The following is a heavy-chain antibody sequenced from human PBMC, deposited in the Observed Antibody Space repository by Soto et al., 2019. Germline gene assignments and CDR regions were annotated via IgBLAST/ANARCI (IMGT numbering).Heavy chain of an antibody. CDR1: GFTFSSYS. J-gene: IGHJ2*01. CDR2: ISSSSSYI. D-gene: IGHD3-22*01. Sequence: EVQLVESGGGLVKPGGSLRLSCAASGFTFSSYSMNWVRQAPGKGLEWVSSISSSSSYIYYADSVKGRFTISRDNAKNSLYLQMNSLRAEDTAVYYCAREPSPPEIITMIVVANWYFDLWGRGTLVTVSS. V-gene: IGHV3-21*01. CDR3: AREPSPPEIITMIVVANWYFDL.